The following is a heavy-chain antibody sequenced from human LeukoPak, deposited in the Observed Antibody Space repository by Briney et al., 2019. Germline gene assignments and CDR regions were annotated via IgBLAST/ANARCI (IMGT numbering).Heavy chain of an antibody. CDR2: ISYDGSNK. CDR3: ARGDYGDYVVGAEYFQH. J-gene: IGHJ1*01. D-gene: IGHD4-17*01. CDR1: GFTFSSYA. Sequence: GRSLRLSCAASGFTFSSYAMHWVRQAPGKGLEWVAVISYDGSNKYYADSVKGRFTISRDNSKNTLYLQMNSLRAEGTAVYYCARGDYGDYVVGAEYFQHWGQGTLVTVSS. V-gene: IGHV3-30-3*01.